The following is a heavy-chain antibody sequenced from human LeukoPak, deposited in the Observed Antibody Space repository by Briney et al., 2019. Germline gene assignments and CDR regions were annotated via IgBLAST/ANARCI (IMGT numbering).Heavy chain of an antibody. CDR2: LKSTGDIT. V-gene: IGHV1-46*01. CDR1: GYSFTSYH. Sequence: ASVKVSCKPSGYSFTSYHMHWLRQAPGQGLEWVGILKSTGDITVYAQKFQGRVTVTRDTSTSTVYMELSSLTSEDTAVYYCAREDPQTYNFDFWGPGTLVSVSS. D-gene: IGHD1-1*01. J-gene: IGHJ4*02. CDR3: AREDPQTYNFDF.